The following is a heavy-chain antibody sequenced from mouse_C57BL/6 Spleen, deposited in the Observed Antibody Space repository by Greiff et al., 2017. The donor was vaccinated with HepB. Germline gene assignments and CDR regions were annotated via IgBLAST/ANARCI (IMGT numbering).Heavy chain of an antibody. V-gene: IGHV1-81*01. CDR2: IYPRSGNT. CDR1: GYTFTSYG. D-gene: IGHD1-1*01. Sequence: VKLMESGAELARPGASVKLSCKASGYTFTSYGISWVKQRTGQGLEWIGEIYPRSGNTYYNEKFKGKATLTADKSSSTAYMELRSLTSEDSAVYFCARRGYGSFYAMDYWGQGTSVTVSS. CDR3: ARRGYGSFYAMDY. J-gene: IGHJ4*01.